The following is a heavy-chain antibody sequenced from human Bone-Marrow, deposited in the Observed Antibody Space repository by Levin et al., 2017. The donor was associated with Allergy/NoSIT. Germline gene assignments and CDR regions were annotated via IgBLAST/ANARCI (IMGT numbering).Heavy chain of an antibody. CDR2: IGSSTNYI. V-gene: IGHV3-21*01. CDR3: ATVYSNGGACYSTFGS. CDR1: GFTFSTYS. D-gene: IGHD2-21*01. J-gene: IGHJ4*02. Sequence: PGGSLRLSCAASGFTFSTYSMNWVRQAPGKGPEWVSYIGSSTNYIYYADSVKGRITISRDNAKNSLYLHMRSLRAEDTAMYYLATVYSNGGACYSTFGSWGQGTLVTVSS.